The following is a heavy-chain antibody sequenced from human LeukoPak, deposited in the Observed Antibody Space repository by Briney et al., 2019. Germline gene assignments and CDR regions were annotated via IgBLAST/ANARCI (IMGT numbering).Heavy chain of an antibody. V-gene: IGHV3-48*03. J-gene: IGHJ4*02. D-gene: IGHD6-25*01. CDR3: ARDGAAYYFDY. Sequence: PGGSLRLSCAASGFTFSSYEMNWVRQAPGKGLEWVSYISSSGSTIYYADSVKGRFTISRDNAKNSLYLQMNSLRAEDTAVYYCARDGAAYYFDYWGQGTLVTVSS. CDR2: ISSSGSTI. CDR1: GFTFSSYE.